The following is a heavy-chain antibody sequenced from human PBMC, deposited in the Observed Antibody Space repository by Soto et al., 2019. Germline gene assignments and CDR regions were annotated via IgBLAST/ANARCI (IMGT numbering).Heavy chain of an antibody. CDR3: ARDFLTYYDFWSGYSSHFDY. V-gene: IGHV3-30-3*01. CDR2: ISYDGSNK. J-gene: IGHJ4*02. Sequence: GGSLRLSCAASGFTFSSYAMHWVRQAPGKGLEWVAVISYDGSNKYYADSVKGRFTISRDNSKNTLYLQMNSLRAEDTAVYYCARDFLTYYDFWSGYSSHFDYWGQGTLVTVSS. D-gene: IGHD3-3*01. CDR1: GFTFSSYA.